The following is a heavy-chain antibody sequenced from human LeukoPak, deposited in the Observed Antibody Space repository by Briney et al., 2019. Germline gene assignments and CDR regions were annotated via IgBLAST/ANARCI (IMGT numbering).Heavy chain of an antibody. Sequence: QTLSLTCAISGDSVSSKNAAWNWLRQSPSRGLEWLGRTYYRSQSYNDYAIFVRSRITFNPDTSKNQFYLQLNSVTPEDTAVYYCARELTGFDYWGQGTLVSVSS. J-gene: IGHJ4*02. D-gene: IGHD7-27*01. CDR3: ARELTGFDY. CDR1: GDSVSSKNAA. V-gene: IGHV6-1*01. CDR2: TYYRSQSYN.